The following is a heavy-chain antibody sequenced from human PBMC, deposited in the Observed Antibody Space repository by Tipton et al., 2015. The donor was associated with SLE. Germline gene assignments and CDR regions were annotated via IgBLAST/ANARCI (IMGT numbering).Heavy chain of an antibody. CDR1: GGVLSGYQ. Sequence: TLSLTCAVYGGVLSGYQWTWIRQSPGKGLEWIGDINDSGGTYCNPSLNNRLTISIDTSKKHFSLRLTSVTTADTAVYFCARVYTNAFDYWGQGALVTISS. J-gene: IGHJ4*02. CDR3: ARVYTNAFDY. CDR2: INDSGGT. D-gene: IGHD2-2*02. V-gene: IGHV4-34*01.